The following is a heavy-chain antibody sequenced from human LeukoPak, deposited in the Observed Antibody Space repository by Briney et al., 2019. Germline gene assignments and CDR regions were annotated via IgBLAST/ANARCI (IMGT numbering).Heavy chain of an antibody. CDR1: GFTFSSYA. Sequence: PGGSLRLSCAASGFTFSSYAMSWVRQAPGKGLEWVSYISSSSSTIYYADSVKGRFTISRDNAKNSLYLQMNSLRAEDTAVYYCARGMYYYYYGMDVWGQGTTVTVSS. D-gene: IGHD2-8*01. J-gene: IGHJ6*02. CDR2: ISSSSSTI. CDR3: ARGMYYYYYGMDV. V-gene: IGHV3-48*01.